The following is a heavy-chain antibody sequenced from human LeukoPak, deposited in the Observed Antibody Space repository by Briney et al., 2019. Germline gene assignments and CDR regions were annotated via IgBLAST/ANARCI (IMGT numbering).Heavy chain of an antibody. CDR1: GFTVSSNY. J-gene: IGHJ6*02. D-gene: IGHD3-3*01. CDR2: IYSGGST. Sequence: PGGSLRLSCAASGFTVSSNYMSRVRQAPGKGLEWVSVIYSGGSTYYADSVKGRFTISRDNSKNTLYLQMNSLRAEDTAVYYCARHFGVVTKGVYYYYYGMDVWGQGTTVTVTS. CDR3: ARHFGVVTKGVYYYYYGMDV. V-gene: IGHV3-66*04.